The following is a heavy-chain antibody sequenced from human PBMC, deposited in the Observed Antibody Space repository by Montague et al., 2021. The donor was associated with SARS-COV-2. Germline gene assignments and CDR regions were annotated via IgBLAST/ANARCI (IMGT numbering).Heavy chain of an antibody. V-gene: IGHV4-34*01. J-gene: IGHJ2*01. CDR2: INHSGRT. CDR1: GVSFSGYY. D-gene: IGHD6-13*01. Sequence: SETLSLTCAVYGVSFSGYYWSWIRQALGKGLEWIGKINHSGRTXXXPSXXXRVTISVDTSTTQFSLNLNSVTAADTAVYYCTRGPVFSNSWYSLPTLDQRPSWYFDLWGRGTLVIVSS. CDR3: TRGPVFSNSWYSLPTLDQRPSWYFDL.